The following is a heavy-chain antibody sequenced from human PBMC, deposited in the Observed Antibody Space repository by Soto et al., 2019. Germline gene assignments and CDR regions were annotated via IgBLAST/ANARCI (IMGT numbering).Heavy chain of an antibody. CDR2: IYSGGST. V-gene: IGHV3-66*01. J-gene: IGHJ6*02. CDR3: AKDLPEVVAATNDYYYYGMDV. Sequence: PGGSLRLSCAASGFTVSSNYMSWVRQAPGKGLEWVSVIYSGGSTYYADSVKGRFTISRDNSKNTLYLQMNSLRAEDTAVYYCAKDLPEVVAATNDYYYYGMDVWGQGTTVTVSS. D-gene: IGHD2-15*01. CDR1: GFTVSSNY.